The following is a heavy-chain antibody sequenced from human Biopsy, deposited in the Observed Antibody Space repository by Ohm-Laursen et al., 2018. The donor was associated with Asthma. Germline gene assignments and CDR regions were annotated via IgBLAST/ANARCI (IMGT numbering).Heavy chain of an antibody. V-gene: IGHV1-69*01. CDR3: WRGVCYGGRRLRNGLDV. D-gene: IGHD4-23*01. Sequence: SSVKVSCKAHGDILSSFGIKWVRKAPGQGLEWMGGVIPIYGTTHNAQKFQGRVTITADESTSTAYMELTSRRKEDTAVYYCWRGVCYGGRRLRNGLDVWGQGTTVTVSS. CDR1: GDILSSFG. CDR2: VIPIYGTT. J-gene: IGHJ6*02.